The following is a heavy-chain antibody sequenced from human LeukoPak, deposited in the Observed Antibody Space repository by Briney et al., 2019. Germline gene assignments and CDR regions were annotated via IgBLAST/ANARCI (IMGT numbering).Heavy chain of an antibody. CDR2: IYSGGST. J-gene: IGHJ5*02. CDR3: ARDRIVYCTNGVCANWFDP. Sequence: PGGSLRLSCAASGFTFSSYGLSWVRQAPGKGLEWVSVIYSGGSTYYADSVKGRFTISRDNSKNTLYLQMNSLRAEDTAVYYCARDRIVYCTNGVCANWFDPWGQGTLVTVSS. V-gene: IGHV3-66*01. D-gene: IGHD2-8*01. CDR1: GFTFSSYG.